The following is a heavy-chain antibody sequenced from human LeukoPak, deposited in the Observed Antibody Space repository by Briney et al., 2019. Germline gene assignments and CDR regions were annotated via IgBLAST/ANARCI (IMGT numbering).Heavy chain of an antibody. CDR3: GEGRVSE. CDR2: INADGGGR. V-gene: IGHV3-23*01. Sequence: PAGSLRLSCAASGFSFSTHDMRWVRQAPGKGLEWVSIINADGGGRFYADSVRGRFTISRDNSKNTLELQMNSLRAEATAAEYGGEGRVSEWGQGTLVTVSS. CDR1: GFSFSTHD. D-gene: IGHD1-26*01. J-gene: IGHJ4*02.